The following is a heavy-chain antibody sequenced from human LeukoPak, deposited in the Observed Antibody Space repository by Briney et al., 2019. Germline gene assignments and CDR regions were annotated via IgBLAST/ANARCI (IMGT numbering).Heavy chain of an antibody. CDR3: ARDGYSSSWYVWFDP. V-gene: IGHV4-61*02. Sequence: SETLSLTCTVFGGSISSGSYYWSWIRQPAGKGLEWIGRIYTSGSTNYNPSLKSRVTISVDTSKNQFSLKLSSVTAADTAVYYCARDGYSSSWYVWFDPWGQGTLVTVSS. D-gene: IGHD6-13*01. CDR2: IYTSGST. CDR1: GGSISSGSYY. J-gene: IGHJ5*02.